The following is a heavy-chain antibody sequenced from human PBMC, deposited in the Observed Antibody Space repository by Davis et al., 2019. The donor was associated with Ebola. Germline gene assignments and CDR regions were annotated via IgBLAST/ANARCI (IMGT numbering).Heavy chain of an antibody. CDR2: INPNDGRT. V-gene: IGHV1-46*01. Sequence: AASVKVSCKASGYTFTNYYMHWVRQAPGQGLEWMGMINPNDGRTIYAQKFQGRVTMARDTSTSTVYMKLSSLRSEDTAGYYCARDSLTATGAGSDYWGQGTLVTVSS. CDR3: ARDSLTATGAGSDY. CDR1: GYTFTNYY. D-gene: IGHD7-27*01. J-gene: IGHJ4*02.